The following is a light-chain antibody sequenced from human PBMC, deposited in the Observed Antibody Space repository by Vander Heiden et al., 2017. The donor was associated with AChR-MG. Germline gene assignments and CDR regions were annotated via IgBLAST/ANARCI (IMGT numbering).Light chain of an antibody. J-gene: IGLJ2*01. CDR2: DDS. V-gene: IGLV3-21*02. CDR1: NLGSES. CDR3: QVWDSSNNHPVV. Sequence: SYVLAQPPSVSVAPGQTARIACGGNNLGSESVHWYQQKPGQAPVLVVYDDSDRPSGIPERFSGSNSGNTATLTISRVEAGDEADYYCQVWDSSNNHPVVFGGGTKLTVL.